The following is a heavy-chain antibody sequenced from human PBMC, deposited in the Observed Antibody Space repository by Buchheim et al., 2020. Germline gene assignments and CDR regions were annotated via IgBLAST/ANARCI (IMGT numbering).Heavy chain of an antibody. V-gene: IGHV1-3*01. CDR2: INAGNGNT. D-gene: IGHD4-17*01. J-gene: IGHJ5*02. CDR3: ARRGRMTTSSASLLDP. CDR1: GYTFTSYA. Sequence: QVQLVQSGAEVKKPGASVKVSCKASGYTFTSYAMHWVRQAPGQRLEWMGWINAGNGNTKYSKKFQGRVTITRDKSASTAYMELSSLRSEDTAVYYCARRGRMTTSSASLLDPWGQGTL.